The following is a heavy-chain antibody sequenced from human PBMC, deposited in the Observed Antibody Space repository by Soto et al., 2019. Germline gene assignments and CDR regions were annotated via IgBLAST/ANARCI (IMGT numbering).Heavy chain of an antibody. CDR2: IYYSGST. CDR3: ARDARIAAAGRDYYSGMDV. CDR1: GGSISSGGYY. D-gene: IGHD6-13*01. V-gene: IGHV4-31*03. Sequence: QVQLQESGPGLVKPSQTLSLTCTVSGGSISSGGYYWSWIRQHPGKGLEWIGYIYYSGSTYYNPSLKSRVTISVDTSKNQFSLKLSSVAAADTAVYYCARDARIAAAGRDYYSGMDVWGQGTTVTVSS. J-gene: IGHJ6*02.